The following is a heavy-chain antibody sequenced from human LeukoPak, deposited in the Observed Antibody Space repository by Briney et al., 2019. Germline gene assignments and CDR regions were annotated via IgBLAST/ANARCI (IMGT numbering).Heavy chain of an antibody. CDR2: INHNSGGT. CDR1: GYTFTGYY. D-gene: IGHD1-26*01. CDR3: ALKLDHSSGSYGYFQH. J-gene: IGHJ1*01. V-gene: IGHV1-2*02. Sequence: ASVKVSCKASGYTFTGYYMHWVRQAPGQGLEWMGWINHNSGGTNYAQKFQGRVTMTRDTSISTAYMELSRLRSDDTAVYYCALKLDHSSGSYGYFQHWGQGTLVTVSS.